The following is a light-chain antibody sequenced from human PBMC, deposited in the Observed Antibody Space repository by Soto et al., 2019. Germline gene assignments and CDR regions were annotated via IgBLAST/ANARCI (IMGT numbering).Light chain of an antibody. J-gene: IGKJ2*01. CDR2: GAA. CDR3: QHYGTSLT. CDR1: QSVTNNY. V-gene: IGKV3-20*01. Sequence: EIVLTQSPGTLSLSPGERATLSCRASQSVTNNYLAWYQHKPGQAPRCLIYGAAIRSTSIPDRFSGSGSGTDFTLTISRLEPEDFAVYYCQHYGTSLTFGQGTKLEIK.